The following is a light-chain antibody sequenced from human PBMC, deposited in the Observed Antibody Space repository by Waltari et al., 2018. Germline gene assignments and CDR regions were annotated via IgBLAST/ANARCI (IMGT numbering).Light chain of an antibody. CDR3: MQALQTPLT. V-gene: IGKV2-28*01. J-gene: IGKJ4*01. CDR1: QSLLHSNGYNY. Sequence: DIVMTQSPLSLSVTPGEPASISCRSSQSLLHSNGYNYLDWYLQKPGQSPQLLIYLGCNRGYGVPDRFSGSGSGKDFTLKISSVEAEDVGVYYCMQALQTPLTFGGGTKVEIK. CDR2: LGC.